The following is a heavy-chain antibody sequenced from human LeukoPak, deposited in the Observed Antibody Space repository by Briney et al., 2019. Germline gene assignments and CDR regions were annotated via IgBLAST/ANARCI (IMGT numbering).Heavy chain of an antibody. CDR2: INPNSGGT. CDR1: GYTFTGYY. D-gene: IGHD3-10*01. V-gene: IGHV1-2*04. J-gene: IGHJ3*01. CDR3: ARHRVFMRPLDAFDV. Sequence: ASVKVSCKASGYTFTGYYMHWVRQAPGQGLEWMGWINPNSGGTNYAQKFQGWVTMTRDTSISTAYMELSRLRSDDTAVYYCARHRVFMRPLDAFDVWGQGTTVIVSS.